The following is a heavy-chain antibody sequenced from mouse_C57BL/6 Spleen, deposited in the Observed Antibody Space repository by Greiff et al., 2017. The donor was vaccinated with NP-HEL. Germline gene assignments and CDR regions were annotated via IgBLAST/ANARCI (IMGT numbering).Heavy chain of an antibody. CDR3: TTPYDYERFAY. J-gene: IGHJ3*01. CDR2: IDPENGDT. D-gene: IGHD2-4*01. Sequence: DVQLQESGAELVRPGASVKLSCTASGFNIKDDYMHWVKQRPEQGLEWIGWIDPENGDTEYASKFQGKATITADTSSNTAYLQLSSLTSEDTAVYCCTTPYDYERFAYWGQGTLVTVSA. CDR1: GFNIKDDY. V-gene: IGHV14-4*01.